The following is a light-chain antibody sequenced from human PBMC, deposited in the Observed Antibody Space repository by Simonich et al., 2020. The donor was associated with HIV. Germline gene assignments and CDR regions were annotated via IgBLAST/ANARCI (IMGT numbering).Light chain of an antibody. Sequence: SYELTQPPSVSVSPGRTARITCSGDALPKEYAYWYQQKSGQAPVLVIYEDIKLPSGTPERFSCSSSGTMATLTISGAQVEDEADYYCYSTDSSGNHRVFGGGTKLTVL. V-gene: IGLV3-10*01. J-gene: IGLJ3*02. CDR3: YSTDSSGNHRV. CDR1: ALPKEY. CDR2: EDI.